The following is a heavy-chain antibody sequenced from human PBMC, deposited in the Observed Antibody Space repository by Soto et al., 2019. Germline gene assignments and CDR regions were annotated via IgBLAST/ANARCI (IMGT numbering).Heavy chain of an antibody. CDR1: GFTFSTYS. D-gene: IGHD2-2*01. CDR2: INQDGSEK. V-gene: IGHV3-7*01. CDR3: AREGRGYCSSTTCPGI. J-gene: IGHJ4*02. Sequence: EVQLVESGGGLVQPGGSLKLSCAASGFTFSTYSMSWVRQAPGKGLEWVANINQDGSEKNYVASVKGRFTISRDNAKNSLSLQMNSLRAEDTAVYYCAREGRGYCSSTTCPGIWGQGTLVTVSS.